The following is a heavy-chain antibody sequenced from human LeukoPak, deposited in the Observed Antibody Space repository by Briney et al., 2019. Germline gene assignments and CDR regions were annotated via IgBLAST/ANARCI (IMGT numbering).Heavy chain of an antibody. CDR2: IYYSGST. CDR1: GGSMRSYY. J-gene: IGHJ5*02. V-gene: IGHV4-59*08. D-gene: IGHD6-13*01. CDR3: ARAYRSSWYANWFDP. Sequence: SETLSLTCTVSGGSMRSYYWSWIRQPPGKGLEWVGYIYYSGSTNYSPSLKSRVTISVDTSKNQFSLKLSSVTAADTAVYFCARAYRSSWYANWFDPWGQGTLVTVSS.